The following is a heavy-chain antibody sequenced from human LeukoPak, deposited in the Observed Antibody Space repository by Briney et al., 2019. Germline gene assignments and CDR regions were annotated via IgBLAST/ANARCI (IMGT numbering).Heavy chain of an antibody. V-gene: IGHV3-74*01. D-gene: IGHD2-21*02. CDR3: ARGGGDHAFDI. CDR1: GFTFSDYW. J-gene: IGHJ3*02. CDR2: INNDGSHT. Sequence: GWSLRLSCAASGFTFSDYWIHWVRQAPGKGLVWVSRINNDGSHTIYADFVEGRFTVSRDNAKNTLYLQMNSLRAEDTAIYYCARGGGDHAFDIWGQGTMVTVSS.